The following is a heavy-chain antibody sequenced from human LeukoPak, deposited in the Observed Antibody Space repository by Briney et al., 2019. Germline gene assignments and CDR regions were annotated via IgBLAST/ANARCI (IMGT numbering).Heavy chain of an antibody. D-gene: IGHD3-10*01. CDR3: ARCYGSGSYYRFDP. Sequence: ASVKVSCKASGGTFSSYAISWVRQAPGQGLEWMGWISAYNGNTNYAQKLQGRVTMTTDTSTSTAYMELRSLRSDDTAVYYCARCYGSGSYYRFDPWGQGTLVTVSS. CDR1: GGTFSSYA. CDR2: ISAYNGNT. V-gene: IGHV1-18*01. J-gene: IGHJ5*02.